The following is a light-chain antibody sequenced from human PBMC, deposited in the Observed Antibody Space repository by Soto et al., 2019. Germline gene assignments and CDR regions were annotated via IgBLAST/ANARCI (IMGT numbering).Light chain of an antibody. V-gene: IGLV2-11*01. Sequence: QAVVTQPRSVSGSPGQSVTISCTGTKSDVGGYNYVSWYQHHPGKAPKLVISDVTERPSGVPDRFSGSKSGNTASLTISGLQADDEADYFCCSYADTYVFGTGTKLTVL. CDR3: CSYADTYV. CDR2: DVT. J-gene: IGLJ1*01. CDR1: KSDVGGYNY.